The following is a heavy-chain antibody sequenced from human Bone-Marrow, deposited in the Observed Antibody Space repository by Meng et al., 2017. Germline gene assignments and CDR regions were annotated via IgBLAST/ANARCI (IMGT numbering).Heavy chain of an antibody. CDR2: IKQDGSEK. V-gene: IGHV3-7*01. D-gene: IGHD3-22*01. Sequence: GESLKISCAASGFTFSSYWMSWVRQAPGKGLEWVANIKQDGSEKYYVDSVKGRFTISRDNAKNSLYLQMTSLRAEDTAVYYCVTYYYDSSGWRWNAFDIWGQGTMVTVSS. J-gene: IGHJ3*02. CDR3: VTYYYDSSGWRWNAFDI. CDR1: GFTFSSYW.